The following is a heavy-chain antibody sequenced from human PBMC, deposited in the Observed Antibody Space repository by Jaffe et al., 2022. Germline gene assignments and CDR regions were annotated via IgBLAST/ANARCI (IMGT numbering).Heavy chain of an antibody. CDR2: INHSGST. Sequence: QVQLQQWGAGLLKPSETLSLTCAVYGGSFSGYYWSWIRQPPGKGLEWIGEINHSGSTNYNPSLKSRVTISVDTSKNQFSLKLSSVTAADTAVYYCARGARGIAARRRGYFDYWGQGTLVTVSS. D-gene: IGHD6-6*01. CDR1: GGSFSGYY. J-gene: IGHJ4*02. CDR3: ARGARGIAARRRGYFDY. V-gene: IGHV4-34*01.